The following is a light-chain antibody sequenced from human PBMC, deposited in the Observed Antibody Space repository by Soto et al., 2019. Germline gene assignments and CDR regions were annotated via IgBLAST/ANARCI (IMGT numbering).Light chain of an antibody. CDR2: AND. J-gene: IGLJ2*01. CDR1: SSNIGAGFD. CDR3: AAWDDSLRGHVV. Sequence: QSVLTQPPSVSGAPGQRLTISCAGTSSNIGAGFDVHWYQQLPGTAPKLLIYANDDRPSGVPDRFSGSTSGTSASLAITGLQAEDAADYYCAAWDDSLRGHVVFGGGTKVTVL. V-gene: IGLV1-40*01.